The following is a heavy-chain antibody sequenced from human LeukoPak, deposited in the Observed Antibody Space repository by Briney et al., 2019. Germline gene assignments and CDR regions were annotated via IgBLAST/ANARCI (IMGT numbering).Heavy chain of an antibody. CDR2: ISAYNGNT. Sequence: ASVKVSCKASGYTFTSYGISWARQAPGQGLEWMGWISAYNGNTNYAQKLQGRVTMTTDTSTSTAYMELRSLRSDDTVVYYCARVYYDILTGDYDYWGQGTLVTVSS. V-gene: IGHV1-18*01. J-gene: IGHJ4*02. CDR1: GYTFTSYG. CDR3: ARVYYDILTGDYDY. D-gene: IGHD3-9*01.